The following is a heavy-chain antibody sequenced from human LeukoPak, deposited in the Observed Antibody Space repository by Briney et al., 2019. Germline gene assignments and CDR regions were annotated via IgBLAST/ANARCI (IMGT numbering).Heavy chain of an antibody. CDR3: AKHHDYGDYGYFDY. Sequence: PGGSLRLSCAASGFTFSSNYMSWVRQAPGKGLEWVSVIYSGGSTYYADSVKGRFTISRDNSKNTLYLQMNSLRAEDTAVYYCAKHHDYGDYGYFDYWGQGTLVTVSS. D-gene: IGHD4-17*01. CDR1: GFTFSSNY. J-gene: IGHJ4*02. V-gene: IGHV3-53*01. CDR2: IYSGGST.